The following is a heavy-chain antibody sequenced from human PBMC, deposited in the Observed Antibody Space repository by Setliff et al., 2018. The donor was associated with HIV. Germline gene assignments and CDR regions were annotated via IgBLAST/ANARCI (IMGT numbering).Heavy chain of an antibody. CDR3: AGHPVTSGWLSLNWFDP. CDR2: IYHDGTT. J-gene: IGHJ5*01. D-gene: IGHD6-19*01. Sequence: SETLSLTCSVSGGSINTSSYYWAWVRQPPGNELELIGSIYHDGTTHYRSSLRSRAAISIDTSKSQISLKVRSVTAADTAVYFCAGHPVTSGWLSLNWFDPWGQGILVTVSS. V-gene: IGHV4-39*07. CDR1: GGSINTSSYY.